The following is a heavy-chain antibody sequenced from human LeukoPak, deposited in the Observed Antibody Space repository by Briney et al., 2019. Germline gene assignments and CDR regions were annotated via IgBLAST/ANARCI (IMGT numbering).Heavy chain of an antibody. V-gene: IGHV3-21*01. CDR1: GFTFSSYS. J-gene: IGHJ4*02. CDR3: AREGCSSTSCYPDY. D-gene: IGHD2-2*01. Sequence: GGSLRLSCAASGFTFSSYSMNWVRQAPGKGLEWVSSISSSSSSYIYYADSVKGRFTISRDNAKNSLYLQMNSLRAEDTAVYYCAREGCSSTSCYPDYWGQGTLVTVSS. CDR2: ISSSSSSYI.